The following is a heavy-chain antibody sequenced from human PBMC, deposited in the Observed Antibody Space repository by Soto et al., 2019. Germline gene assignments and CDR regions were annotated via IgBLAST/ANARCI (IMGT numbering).Heavy chain of an antibody. CDR1: GGTFSSYA. V-gene: IGHV1-69*01. CDR3: ARGGSTSCYNECYYYGMDV. CDR2: IIPIFGTA. Sequence: QVQLVQSGAEVKKPGSSVKVSCKASGGTFSSYAISWVRQAPGQGLEWMGGIIPIFGTANYAQKFQGRVTITADESTSTAYMELSSLRSEDTAVYYCARGGSTSCYNECYYYGMDVWGQGTTVTVSS. D-gene: IGHD2-2*02. J-gene: IGHJ6*02.